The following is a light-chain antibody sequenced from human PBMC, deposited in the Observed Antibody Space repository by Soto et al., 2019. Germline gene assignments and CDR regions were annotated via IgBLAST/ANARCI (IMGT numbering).Light chain of an antibody. CDR1: SSNIGSNT. V-gene: IGLV1-44*01. Sequence: QSVLTQPPSASGTPGQRVTISCSGSSSNIGSNTVNWYQQLPGTAPKLLIYSNNQRPSGVPDRFSGSKSGTSASLAIRGLQSEGEAEYYCAAWDDSVNGVVFGGGTKVTVL. J-gene: IGLJ2*01. CDR2: SNN. CDR3: AAWDDSVNGVV.